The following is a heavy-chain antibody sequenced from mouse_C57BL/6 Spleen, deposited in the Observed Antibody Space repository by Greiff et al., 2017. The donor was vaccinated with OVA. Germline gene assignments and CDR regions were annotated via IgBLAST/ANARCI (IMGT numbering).Heavy chain of an antibody. CDR3: ARQSNLDWFAY. Sequence: QVQLQQSGPELVKPGASVKISCKASGYAFSSSWMNWVKQRPGKGLEWIGRIYPGDGDTNYNGKFKGKATLTADKSSSTAYMQLSSLTSEDSAVYFCARQSNLDWFAYWGQGTLVTVSA. V-gene: IGHV1-82*01. J-gene: IGHJ3*01. D-gene: IGHD2-5*01. CDR2: IYPGDGDT. CDR1: GYAFSSSW.